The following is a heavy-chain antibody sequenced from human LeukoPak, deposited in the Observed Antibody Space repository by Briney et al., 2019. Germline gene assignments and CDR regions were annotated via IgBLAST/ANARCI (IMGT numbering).Heavy chain of an antibody. J-gene: IGHJ6*03. CDR1: GGSISSGGYS. CDR2: IYHSGST. V-gene: IGHV4-30-2*02. Sequence: PSETLSLTCAVSGGSISSGGYSWSWIRQPPGKGLEWIGYIYHSGSTYYNPSLKSRVTISVDTSKNQFSLKLSSVTAADTAVYYCARKGRSSSSYYYYYMDVWGKGTTVTVSS. CDR3: ARKGRSSSSYYYYYMDV. D-gene: IGHD6-6*01.